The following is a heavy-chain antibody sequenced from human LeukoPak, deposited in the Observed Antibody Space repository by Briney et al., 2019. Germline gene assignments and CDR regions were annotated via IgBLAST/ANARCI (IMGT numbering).Heavy chain of an antibody. D-gene: IGHD6-19*01. J-gene: IGHJ4*02. V-gene: IGHV3-21*04. CDR2: ISSSSSYI. Sequence: GGSLRLSCAASGFTFSSYSMNWVRQAPGKGLEWVSSISSSSSYIYYADSVKGRFTISRDNAKNSLYLQMDSLRVEDTAFYYCAKDNRRHYTSGPNPDSLHWGQGALVTVSS. CDR1: GFTFSSYS. CDR3: AKDNRRHYTSGPNPDSLH.